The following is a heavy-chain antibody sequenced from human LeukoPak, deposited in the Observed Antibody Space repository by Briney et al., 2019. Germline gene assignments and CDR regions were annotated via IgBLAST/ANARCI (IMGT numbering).Heavy chain of an antibody. J-gene: IGHJ4*02. CDR2: IYPGDSDT. V-gene: IGHV5-51*01. Sequence: GESLKISCKGSGYSFTSYWIGWVGQMPGKGLEWMGIIYPGDSDTRYSPSFQGQVTISADKSISTAYLQWSSLKASDTAMYYCARHRVLGATTLPNPYYFDYWGQGTLVTVSS. CDR1: GYSFTSYW. CDR3: ARHRVLGATTLPNPYYFDY. D-gene: IGHD1-26*01.